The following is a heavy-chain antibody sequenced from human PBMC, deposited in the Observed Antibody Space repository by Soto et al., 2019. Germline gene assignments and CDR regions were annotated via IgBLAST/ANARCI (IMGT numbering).Heavy chain of an antibody. J-gene: IGHJ4*02. CDR2: ISYDGSNK. V-gene: IGHV3-30*18. D-gene: IGHD6-19*01. CDR3: AKDIIGVGIAVAGYYFDY. Sequence: QVQLVESGGGVVQPGRSLRLSCAASGFTFSSYGMHWVRQAPGKGLEWVAVISYDGSNKYYADSVKGRFTISRDNSKNTLYLQMNSLRAEDTAVYYCAKDIIGVGIAVAGYYFDYWGQGTLVTVSS. CDR1: GFTFSSYG.